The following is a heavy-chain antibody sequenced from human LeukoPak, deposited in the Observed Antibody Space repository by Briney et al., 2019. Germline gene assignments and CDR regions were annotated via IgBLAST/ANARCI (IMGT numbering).Heavy chain of an antibody. CDR3: ARPDRRWSGYYTLGY. D-gene: IGHD3-3*01. J-gene: IGHJ4*02. CDR2: NPNSGNT. Sequence: NPNSGNTGYAQKFQGRVTMTRNTSISTAYMELSSLRSEDTAVYYCARPDRRWSGYYTLGYWGQGTLVTVSS. V-gene: IGHV1-8*01.